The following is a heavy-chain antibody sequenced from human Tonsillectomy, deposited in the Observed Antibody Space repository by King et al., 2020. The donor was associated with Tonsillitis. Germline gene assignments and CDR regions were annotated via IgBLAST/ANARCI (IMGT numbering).Heavy chain of an antibody. V-gene: IGHV1-2*04. CDR2: INPRSGGT. Sequence: VQLVESGAEVKKPGASVKVSCKASGYTFIDYYMHWVRQAPGQGLEWVGWINPRSGGTNLAQSFQGSVTMTRDTSISTAYMELTRLKSDDTAVYYCARETHYDFWGGARDAFDCWGQGTMVTVSS. CDR3: ARETHYDFWGGARDAFDC. J-gene: IGHJ3*01. D-gene: IGHD3-3*01. CDR1: GYTFIDYY.